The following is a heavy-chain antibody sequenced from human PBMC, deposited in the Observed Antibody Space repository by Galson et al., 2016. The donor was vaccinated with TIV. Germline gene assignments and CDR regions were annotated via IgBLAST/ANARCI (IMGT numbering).Heavy chain of an antibody. J-gene: IGHJ4*02. D-gene: IGHD3-9*01. CDR1: GYSFTSYW. V-gene: IGHV5-51*01. Sequence: QSGADVKKPGESLKISCKGFGYSFTSYWIGWVRQMPGKGLESVGIIFPRDSDTRYRPSFQGQVTISAARSTNTAYLHWNSLRTSDTAIYYCARRRETDLQDFDWSLDPRTNYYDFWGQGTLVTVSP. CDR2: IFPRDSDT. CDR3: ARRRETDLQDFDWSLDPRTNYYDF.